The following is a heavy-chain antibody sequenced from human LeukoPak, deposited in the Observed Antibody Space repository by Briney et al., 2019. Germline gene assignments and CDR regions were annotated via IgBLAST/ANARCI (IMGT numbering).Heavy chain of an antibody. Sequence: ASVKVSCKASGYTFTGYYMHWVRQAPGQGLEWMGWINPNSGGTNYAQKSQGRVTMTRDTSISTAYMELSRLRFDDTAVYCCAREALNYYDSSGYYANWFDPWGQGTRVTVAS. CDR3: AREALNYYDSSGYYANWFDP. CDR1: GYTFTGYY. D-gene: IGHD3-22*01. J-gene: IGHJ5*02. CDR2: INPNSGGT. V-gene: IGHV1-2*02.